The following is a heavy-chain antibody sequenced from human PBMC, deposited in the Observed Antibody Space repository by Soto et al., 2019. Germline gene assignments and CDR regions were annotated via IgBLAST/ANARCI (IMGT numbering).Heavy chain of an antibody. CDR2: IRQDGSDK. Sequence: HPGGSLRLSCAASGFTFNSYYMTWVRQAPGKGLEWVANIRQDGSDKYYVGSVKGRFTISRDNAKKSLYLQMNSLRAEDTAVYYCAGERGGPTTSAFDIWGQGTMVTVSS. D-gene: IGHD1-26*01. CDR3: AGERGGPTTSAFDI. V-gene: IGHV3-7*04. CDR1: GFTFNSYY. J-gene: IGHJ3*02.